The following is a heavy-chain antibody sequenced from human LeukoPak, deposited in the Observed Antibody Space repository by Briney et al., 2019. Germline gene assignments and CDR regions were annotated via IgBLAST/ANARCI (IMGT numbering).Heavy chain of an antibody. CDR3: ARDRGYAMDV. J-gene: IGHJ6*02. CDR2: IHSGGNI. CDR1: GLSISDNY. V-gene: IGHV3-53*01. D-gene: IGHD1-1*01. Sequence: GGSLRLSCAASGLSISDNYMSWVRQAPGKGLEWVSIIHSGGNIYYADSVKGRFTIPRDNSKNTLYLQMNSLRAEDTAVYYCARDRGYAMDVWGQGTTVTVSS.